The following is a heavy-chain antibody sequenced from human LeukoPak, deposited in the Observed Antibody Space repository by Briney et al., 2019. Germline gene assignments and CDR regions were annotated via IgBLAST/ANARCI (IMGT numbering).Heavy chain of an antibody. CDR1: GGSISSYY. V-gene: IGHV4-59*01. D-gene: IGHD2-2*01. Sequence: SETLSLTCTVSGGSISSYYWSWIRQPPGKGLEWIGYIYYSGSTNYNPSLKSRVTISVDTSKNQFSLKLSSVTAADTAVYYCARDRVVVVPAAWPGRSNYYYYGMDVWGNGTTVTVSS. CDR2: IYYSGST. J-gene: IGHJ6*04. CDR3: ARDRVVVVPAAWPGRSNYYYYGMDV.